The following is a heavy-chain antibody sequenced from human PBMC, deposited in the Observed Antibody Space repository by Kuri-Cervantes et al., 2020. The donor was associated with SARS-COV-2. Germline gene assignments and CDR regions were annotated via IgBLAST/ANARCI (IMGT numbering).Heavy chain of an antibody. D-gene: IGHD3-16*02. J-gene: IGHJ3*02. V-gene: IGHV1-18*01. CDR3: ARALPTDTAYYDYVWGSYPHVGRAFDI. CDR1: GYTFTSYG. CDR2: ISAYNGNT. Sequence: ASVKVSCKASGYTFTSYGISWVRQAPGQGLEWMGWISAYNGNTNYAQKLQGRVTMTTDKSTSTAYMELSSLRSEDTAVYYCARALPTDTAYYDYVWGSYPHVGRAFDIWGQGTMVTVSS.